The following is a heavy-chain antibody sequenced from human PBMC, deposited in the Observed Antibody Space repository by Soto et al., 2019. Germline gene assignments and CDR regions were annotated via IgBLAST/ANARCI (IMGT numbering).Heavy chain of an antibody. D-gene: IGHD3-3*01. CDR1: GYTFTSYG. J-gene: IGHJ6*02. CDR2: ISAYNGNT. CDR3: ARDNPYYDFWSGYSHYYYYGMDV. V-gene: IGHV1-18*01. Sequence: ASVKVSCKASGYTFTSYGISWVRQAPGQGLEWMGWISAYNGNTNYAQKLQGRVTMTTDTSTSTAYMELRSLRSDDTAVYYCARDNPYYDFWSGYSHYYYYGMDVWGQGTTVTVSS.